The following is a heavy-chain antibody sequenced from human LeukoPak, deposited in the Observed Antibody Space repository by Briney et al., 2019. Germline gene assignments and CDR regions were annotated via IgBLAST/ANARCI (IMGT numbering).Heavy chain of an antibody. D-gene: IGHD3-3*01. J-gene: IGHJ4*02. CDR1: GFTFSDYY. CDR2: ISSSGSTI. V-gene: IGHV3-11*04. CDR3: ARDGYDFWSGYYSTRDEGYFDY. Sequence: GGSLRLSCAASGFTFSDYYMSWIRQAPGKGLEWVSYISSSGSTIYYADSVKGRFTISRDNTKNSLYLQMNSLRAEDTAVYYCARDGYDFWSGYYSTRDEGYFDYWGQGTLVTVSS.